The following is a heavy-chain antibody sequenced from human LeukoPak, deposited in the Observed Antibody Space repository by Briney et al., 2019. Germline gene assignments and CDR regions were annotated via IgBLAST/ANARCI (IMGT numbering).Heavy chain of an antibody. CDR1: GGTFSSYA. CDR3: ARDTSGYCSGGSCYFPDY. D-gene: IGHD2-15*01. CDR2: IIPILGIA. Sequence: ASVKVSCKASGGTFSSYAISWVRQAPGQGLEWMGRIIPILGIANYAQKFQGRVTITADKSTSTAYMELSSLRSEDTAVYYCARDTSGYCSGGSCYFPDYWGQGTLVTVSS. V-gene: IGHV1-69*04. J-gene: IGHJ4*02.